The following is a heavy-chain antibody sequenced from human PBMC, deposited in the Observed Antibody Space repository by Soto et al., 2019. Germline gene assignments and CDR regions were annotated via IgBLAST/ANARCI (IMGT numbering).Heavy chain of an antibody. J-gene: IGHJ3*02. CDR3: AREPSHDAFDI. CDR1: GGTFSTDS. Sequence: QVQLVQSGAEVKKPGSSVKVSCKASGGTFSTDSISWVRHAPGQGLEWMGRVIPLLGMTNYAQKFQGRVTITADKSTTTAYMEVSSLRSEDTAVYYCAREPSHDAFDIWGQGTRVTVSS. CDR2: VIPLLGMT. V-gene: IGHV1-69*04.